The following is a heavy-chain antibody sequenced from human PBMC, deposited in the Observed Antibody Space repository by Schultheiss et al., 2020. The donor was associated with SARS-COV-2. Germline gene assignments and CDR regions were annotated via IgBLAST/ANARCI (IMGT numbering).Heavy chain of an antibody. V-gene: IGHV4-59*01. D-gene: IGHD5-18*01. Sequence: SETLSLTCTVSGGSISSYYWSWIRQPPGKGLEWIGEINHSGSTNYNPSLKSRVTISVDTSKNQFSLKLSSVTAADTAVYYCARDGDTAMTYGAFDIWGQGTMVTVSS. CDR3: ARDGDTAMTYGAFDI. J-gene: IGHJ3*02. CDR2: INHSGST. CDR1: GGSISSYY.